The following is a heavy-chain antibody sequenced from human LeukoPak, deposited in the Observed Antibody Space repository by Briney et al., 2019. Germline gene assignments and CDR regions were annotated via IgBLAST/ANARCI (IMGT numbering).Heavy chain of an antibody. Sequence: PSETLSLTCTVSGGSISSGSYYWSWIRQPAGQGLEWIGRIYTSGSTNYNPSLKSRVTISVDTSKNQFSLKLSSVTAADTAVYYCARCGGWGSGSSYYYYMDVWGKGTTVTVSS. CDR3: ARCGGWGSGSSYYYYMDV. J-gene: IGHJ6*03. V-gene: IGHV4-61*02. CDR1: GGSISSGSYY. D-gene: IGHD3-10*01. CDR2: IYTSGST.